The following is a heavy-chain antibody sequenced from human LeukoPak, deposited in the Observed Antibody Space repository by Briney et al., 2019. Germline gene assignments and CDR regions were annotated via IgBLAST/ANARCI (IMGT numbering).Heavy chain of an antibody. CDR3: TSVGATNDY. V-gene: IGHV3-49*04. Sequence: GRSLRLSCTASGFTFGDYAMSWVRQAPGKGLEWVGFIRSKAYGGTTEYAASVKGRFTISRDDSKSIAYLQMNSLKTEDTAVYYCTSVGATNDYWGQGTLVTVSS. CDR1: GFTFGDYA. J-gene: IGHJ4*02. D-gene: IGHD1-26*01. CDR2: IRSKAYGGTT.